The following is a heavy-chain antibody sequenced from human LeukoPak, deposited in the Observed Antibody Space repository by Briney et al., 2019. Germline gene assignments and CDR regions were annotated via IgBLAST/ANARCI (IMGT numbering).Heavy chain of an antibody. CDR3: ARSAGTDYVFDY. D-gene: IGHD3-16*01. J-gene: IGHJ4*02. CDR1: GGSFSSYA. Sequence: ASVKVSCKASGGSFSSYAISWVRQAPGQGLEWMGGIIPIFGTANYAQKFQGRVTITTDESTSTAYMELSSLRSEDTAVYYCARSAGTDYVFDYWGQGTLVTVSS. V-gene: IGHV1-69*05. CDR2: IIPIFGTA.